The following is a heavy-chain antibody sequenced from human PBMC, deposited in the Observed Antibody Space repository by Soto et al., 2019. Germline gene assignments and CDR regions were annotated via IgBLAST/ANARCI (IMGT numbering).Heavy chain of an antibody. CDR1: GFTFSSYA. J-gene: IGHJ6*03. CDR2: NSGRSGST. Sequence: GGSLRLSCAASGFTFSSYAMTSDHQAPGKGLECVTANSGRSGSTYYADSVKGRFTISRDNSKNTLYLQMNSLRAEDTAVYYCAKDQGVVVPAARDYYYYMDVWGKGTTVTVSS. V-gene: IGHV3-23*01. D-gene: IGHD2-2*01. CDR3: AKDQGVVVPAARDYYYYMDV.